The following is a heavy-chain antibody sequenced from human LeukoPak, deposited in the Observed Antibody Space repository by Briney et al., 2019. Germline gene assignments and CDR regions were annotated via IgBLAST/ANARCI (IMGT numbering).Heavy chain of an antibody. D-gene: IGHD2-8*01. CDR1: GFNFNSYT. J-gene: IGHJ4*02. CDR2: ILASGSPT. CDR3: AKDLRPDGVDNFDH. Sequence: GGSLRLSCAASGFNFNSYTMNWVRQASGKGLQWVANILASGSPTYYADSVKGRFIISRDNSKNTVYLQMNSLRVEVTAIYYCAKDLRPDGVDNFDHWGQGILVTVSS. V-gene: IGHV3-23*01.